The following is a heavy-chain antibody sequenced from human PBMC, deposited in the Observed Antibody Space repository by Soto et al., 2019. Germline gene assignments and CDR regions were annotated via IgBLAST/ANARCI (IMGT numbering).Heavy chain of an antibody. V-gene: IGHV1-18*01. D-gene: IGHD4-17*01. CDR2: ISAYDGNP. CDR1: GYTFTSYS. Sequence: QVQLVQSGTDLKKPGASVTVSCKASGYTFTSYSITWVRQAPGQGLEWLGWISAYDGNPKYAQKFQGRVTMTTDTSTSTAYVELRSLTSDDTAVYYCARDVPTVTTGGPDYWGPGTLVTVSS. J-gene: IGHJ4*02. CDR3: ARDVPTVTTGGPDY.